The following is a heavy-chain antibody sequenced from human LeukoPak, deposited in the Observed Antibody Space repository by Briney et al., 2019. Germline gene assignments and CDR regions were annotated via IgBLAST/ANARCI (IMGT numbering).Heavy chain of an antibody. CDR1: GYTFTSYD. CDR2: MNPNSGNT. V-gene: IGHV1-8*01. D-gene: IGHD6-19*01. Sequence: ASVKVSCKASGYTFTSYDINWVRQATGQGLEWMGWMNPNSGNTGYAQKFQGRVTMTRNTSISTAYMELSSLRPEDTAVYYCARGGGAVALNNWFEPWGQGTLVPVSS. CDR3: ARGGGAVALNNWFEP. J-gene: IGHJ5*02.